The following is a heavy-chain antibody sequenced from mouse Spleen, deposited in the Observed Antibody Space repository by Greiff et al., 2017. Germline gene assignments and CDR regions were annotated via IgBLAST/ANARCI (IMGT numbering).Heavy chain of an antibody. CDR2: ISSGSSTI. CDR1: GFTFSDYG. D-gene: IGHD2-3*01. Sequence: EVQGVESGGGLVKPGGSLKLSCAASGFTFSDYGMHWVRQAPEKGLEWVAYISSGSSTIYYADTVKGRFTISRDNAKNTLFLQMTSLRSEDTAMYYCARREYDGSYYAMDYWGQGTSVTVSS. V-gene: IGHV5-17*01. J-gene: IGHJ4*01. CDR3: ARREYDGSYYAMDY.